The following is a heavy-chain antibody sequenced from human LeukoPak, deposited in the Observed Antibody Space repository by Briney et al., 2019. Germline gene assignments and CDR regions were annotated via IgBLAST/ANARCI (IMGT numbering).Heavy chain of an antibody. V-gene: IGHV4-59*01. CDR2: IHFSGST. Sequence: SETLSLTCTVSGGSISSYYWSWIRQPPGKGLEWIGDIHFSGSTNYNPSLKSRVTISADTSKNQFSLKLTSVTAADTAVYYCARWAGGYYKNFDHWGQGTLVTVSS. J-gene: IGHJ4*02. CDR1: GGSISSYY. D-gene: IGHD3-22*01. CDR3: ARWAGGYYKNFDH.